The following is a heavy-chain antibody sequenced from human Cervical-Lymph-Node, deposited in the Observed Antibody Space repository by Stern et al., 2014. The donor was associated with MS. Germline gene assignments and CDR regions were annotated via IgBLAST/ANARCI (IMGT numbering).Heavy chain of an antibody. Sequence: QLQLQESGPGLVKPSQTLSLTCTVSGGSISSGGYFWSWIRQHPGKGLEWIGYIYYSGSTRYNPSLESRLTISVDTSKNRFSLKLTSVTAADTAVYYCARDNGDQLGITPYPYYGMDVWGQGTRVTVSS. J-gene: IGHJ6*02. V-gene: IGHV4-31*03. D-gene: IGHD7-27*01. CDR2: IYYSGST. CDR1: GGSISSGGYF. CDR3: ARDNGDQLGITPYPYYGMDV.